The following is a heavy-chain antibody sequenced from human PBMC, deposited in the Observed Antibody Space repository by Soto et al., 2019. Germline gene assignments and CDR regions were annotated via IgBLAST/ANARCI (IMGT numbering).Heavy chain of an antibody. CDR2: IYQSGST. V-gene: IGHV4-30-2*01. D-gene: IGHD3-22*01. J-gene: IGHJ3*02. CDR1: GGSLSSSAYS. CDR3: ARELLVYDSDSFSWDDACDI. Sequence: QMHLQESGSGLVKPSQTLSLTCAVSGGSLSSSAYSWSWIRQPPGKGLEWIVFIYQSGSTYYNPSLKSRVTMSLDRPKNQFSLKRSSVTAADTAVYYCARELLVYDSDSFSWDDACDIWGQGTMVTVSS.